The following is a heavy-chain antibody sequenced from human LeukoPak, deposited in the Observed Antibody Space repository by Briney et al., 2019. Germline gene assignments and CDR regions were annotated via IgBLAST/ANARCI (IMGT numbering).Heavy chain of an antibody. CDR1: GFTFRSYW. CDR2: IKQDGSEK. V-gene: IGHV3-7*02. J-gene: IGHJ4*02. D-gene: IGHD3-22*01. Sequence: GGSLRLSCAASGFTFRSYWMSWVRQAPGEGLEWVANIKQDGSEKYYVDSVKGRFTISRDNAKNSLYLQMNSLRAEDTAVYYCASYNYYDSSGYPDDWGQGTLVTVSS. CDR3: ASYNYYDSSGYPDD.